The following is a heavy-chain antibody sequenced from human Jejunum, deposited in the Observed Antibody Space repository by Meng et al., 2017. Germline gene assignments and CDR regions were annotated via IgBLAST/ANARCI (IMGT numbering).Heavy chain of an antibody. V-gene: IGHV4-30-4*01. J-gene: IGHJ4*02. CDR3: VREKRRTYYFDY. Sequence: QVQLQASGPGPVKPSQTLSLTCTVSRGSISSGDYYWSWIRQPPGKGLEWIGYIYYSGSTYYNPSLKSRATISIDTSKNQFSLRLTSVTAADTAVYYCVREKRRTYYFDYWGQGTLVTVSS. CDR1: RGSISSGDYY. D-gene: IGHD3-16*01. CDR2: IYYSGST.